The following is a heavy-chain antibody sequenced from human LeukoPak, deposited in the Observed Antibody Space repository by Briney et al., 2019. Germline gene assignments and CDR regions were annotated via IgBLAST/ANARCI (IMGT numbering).Heavy chain of an antibody. CDR1: GFTFSSYS. V-gene: IGHV3-21*01. CDR2: ISSSSSYI. J-gene: IGHJ4*02. CDR3: ARYPANWNYGTYYFDY. Sequence: GGSLRLSCAASGFTFSSYSMNWVRQAPGKGLEWVSSISSSSSYIYYADSVKGRFTISRDNAKNSLYLQMNRLRAEDTAVYYCARYPANWNYGTYYFDYWGQGTLVTVSS. D-gene: IGHD1-7*01.